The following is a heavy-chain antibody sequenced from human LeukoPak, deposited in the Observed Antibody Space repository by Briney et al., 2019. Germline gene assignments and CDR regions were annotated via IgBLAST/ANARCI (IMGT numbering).Heavy chain of an antibody. J-gene: IGHJ4*02. CDR2: INHSGST. CDR1: GGSFSGYY. D-gene: IGHD1-26*01. CDR3: ARRPGSRRFDY. V-gene: IGHV4-34*01. Sequence: PSETLSLTCAVYGGSFSGYYWSWLRQPPGKGLEWIGEINHSGSTNYNPSLKSRVTISVDTSKNQFSLKLSSVTAADTAVYYCARRPGSRRFDYWGQGTLVTVSS.